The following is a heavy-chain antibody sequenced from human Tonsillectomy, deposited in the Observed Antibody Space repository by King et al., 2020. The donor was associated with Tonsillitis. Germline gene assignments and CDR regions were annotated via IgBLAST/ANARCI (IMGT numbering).Heavy chain of an antibody. D-gene: IGHD5-18*01. Sequence: VQLVESGGGVVQPGRSLRLSCAASGFTFSSYAMHWVRQAPGTGLEWVAVISYDGSNKYYADSVKGRFTISRDNSKNTLYLQMNSLRAEDTAVYYCARVGAGYSYPPDYWGQGTLVTVSS. CDR3: ARVGAGYSYPPDY. CDR1: GFTFSSYA. J-gene: IGHJ4*02. CDR2: ISYDGSNK. V-gene: IGHV3-30-3*01.